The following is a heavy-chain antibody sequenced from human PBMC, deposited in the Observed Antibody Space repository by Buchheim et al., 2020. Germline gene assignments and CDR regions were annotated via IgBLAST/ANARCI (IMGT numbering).Heavy chain of an antibody. D-gene: IGHD3-22*01. CDR3: AKDRKAYYYDTSAYYPHFDY. J-gene: IGHJ4*02. V-gene: IGHV3-23*01. Sequence: EVQLLESGGGLVQPGGSLRLSCAASGFTFSNYAVNWVRQAPGKGLEWVSGISGSGESTYYADSVKGRFTIYRENSRNTLYLQMNSLRAEDTAVYYCAKDRKAYYYDTSAYYPHFDYWGQGTL. CDR1: GFTFSNYA. CDR2: ISGSGEST.